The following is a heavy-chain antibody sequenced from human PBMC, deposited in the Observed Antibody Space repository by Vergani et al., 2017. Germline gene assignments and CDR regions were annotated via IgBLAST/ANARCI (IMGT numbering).Heavy chain of an antibody. CDR3: ARENSGSNAFDI. Sequence: EVQLVESGGGLVKPGRSLRLSCTASGFTFGDYAMSWFRQAPGKGLEWVGFIRSKAYGGTTEYAASVKGRFTISRDDSKSIAYLQMNSLRAEDTAVYYCARENSGSNAFDIWGQGTMVTVSS. J-gene: IGHJ3*02. CDR1: GFTFGDYA. CDR2: IRSKAYGGTT. D-gene: IGHD1-26*01. V-gene: IGHV3-49*05.